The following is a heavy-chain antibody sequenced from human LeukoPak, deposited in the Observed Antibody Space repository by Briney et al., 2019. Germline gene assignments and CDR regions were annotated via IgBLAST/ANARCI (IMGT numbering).Heavy chain of an antibody. Sequence: PSETLSLTCTVSGGSISSYYWSWIRQPPGKGLEWIGYIYYSGSTNYNPSLKSRVTISVDTSKNQFSLKLSSVTAADTAVYYCARSPAAIGNWFDPWGQGTLVTVSS. J-gene: IGHJ5*02. CDR2: IYYSGST. CDR1: GGSISSYY. D-gene: IGHD2-2*01. CDR3: ARSPAAIGNWFDP. V-gene: IGHV4-59*01.